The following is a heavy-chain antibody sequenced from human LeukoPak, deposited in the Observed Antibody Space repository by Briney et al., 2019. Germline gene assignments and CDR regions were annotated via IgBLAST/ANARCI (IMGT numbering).Heavy chain of an antibody. CDR3: ARGWRNFDY. CDR1: GGSFSGYY. V-gene: IGHV4-34*01. Sequence: SETLSLTCAVYGGSFSGYYWSWIRQPPGKGLEWIGEINHSGSTNYNPSLKSRVTISVDTSKNQFSPKLSSVTAADTAVYYCARGWRNFDYWGQGTLVTVSS. J-gene: IGHJ4*02. CDR2: INHSGST.